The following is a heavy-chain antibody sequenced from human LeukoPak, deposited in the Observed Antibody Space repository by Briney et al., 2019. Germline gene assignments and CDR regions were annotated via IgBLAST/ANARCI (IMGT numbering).Heavy chain of an antibody. V-gene: IGHV3-53*01. CDR1: GFTVSSNY. CDR3: ARDGPNGYCGGDCYEVDI. D-gene: IGHD2-21*01. Sequence: GGSLRLSCAASGFTVSSNYMSWVRQAPGKGLEWVSVIYSGGITFYADFVKGRFTISRDNAKNSLYLQMNSLRAEDTAVYYCARDGPNGYCGGDCYEVDIWSQGTMVTVSS. J-gene: IGHJ3*02. CDR2: IYSGGIT.